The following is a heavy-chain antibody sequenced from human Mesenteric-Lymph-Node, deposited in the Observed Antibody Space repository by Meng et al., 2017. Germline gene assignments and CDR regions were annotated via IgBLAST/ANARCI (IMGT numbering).Heavy chain of an antibody. J-gene: IGHJ2*01. Sequence: GEPVEAGGGVVVPGGSLTLSCAASGFTFSSYWMSWVRQAPGKGLEWVANIKQDGSEKYYVDSVKGRFTISRDNAKNSLYLQMNSLRAEDTAVYYCARDLRLWLSNWYFDLWGRGTLVTVSS. CDR3: ARDLRLWLSNWYFDL. CDR1: GFTFSSYW. V-gene: IGHV3-7*01. CDR2: IKQDGSEK. D-gene: IGHD5-18*01.